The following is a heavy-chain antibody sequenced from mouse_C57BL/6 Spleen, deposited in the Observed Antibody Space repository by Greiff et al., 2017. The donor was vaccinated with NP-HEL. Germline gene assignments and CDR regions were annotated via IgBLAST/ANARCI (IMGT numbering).Heavy chain of an antibody. CDR2: IYPGDGDT. D-gene: IGHD2-4*01. Sequence: VQLQQSGPELVKPGASVKISCKASGYAFSSSWMNWVKQRPGKGLEWIGRIYPGDGDTNYNGKFKGKATLTADKSSSTAYMQLSSLTSEDSAVYYCARWSCYDYGYAMDYWGQGTSVTVSS. CDR3: ARWSCYDYGYAMDY. J-gene: IGHJ4*01. CDR1: GYAFSSSW. V-gene: IGHV1-82*01.